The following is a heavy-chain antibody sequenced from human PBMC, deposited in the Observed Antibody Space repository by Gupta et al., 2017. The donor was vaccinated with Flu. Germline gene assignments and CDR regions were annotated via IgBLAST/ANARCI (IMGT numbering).Heavy chain of an antibody. CDR2: ISSASNYI. D-gene: IGHD2-2*02. J-gene: IGHJ3*02. CDR3: ARDRSAALQRDDGFDM. CDR1: GFTFFHYT. V-gene: IGHV3-21*02. Sequence: EVQLVESGGGLVKPGGSLSLSCEASGFTFFHYTMHRVRQAPGKGLKWVSSISSASNYIYDADSVKGRFTISRDNAKKSLYLQMNSLRAEDTAVYYWARDRSAALQRDDGFDMWGHGTMVTVSS.